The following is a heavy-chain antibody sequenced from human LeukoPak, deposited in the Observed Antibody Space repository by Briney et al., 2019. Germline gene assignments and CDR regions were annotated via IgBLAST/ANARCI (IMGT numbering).Heavy chain of an antibody. D-gene: IGHD6-19*01. CDR3: ARCASNTSGWCGYLDS. J-gene: IGHJ4*03. Sequence: DSVKLSCKASGYTFTSHGISWVRQAPGQGREWMGWISAYNDDTKYAQKTQCRVTLTTDASTSTAYMELRSLRSDDTAVYYCARCASNTSGWCGYLDSWGQGTLVTVSS. CDR1: GYTFTSHG. CDR2: ISAYNDDT. V-gene: IGHV1-18*01.